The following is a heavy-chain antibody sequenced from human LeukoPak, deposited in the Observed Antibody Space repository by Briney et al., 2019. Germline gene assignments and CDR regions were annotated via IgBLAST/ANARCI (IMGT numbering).Heavy chain of an antibody. J-gene: IGHJ3*02. Sequence: GGSLRLSCAASGFMFSTYAMNWVRQAPGKGLEWVSGISGGGDRIYYADSVKGRFTISRDNSNNSLSLQMNSLRAEDTAVYYCAKDIRGIDAFDIWGQGTMVTVSS. D-gene: IGHD3-10*01. CDR1: GFMFSTYA. V-gene: IGHV3-23*01. CDR3: AKDIRGIDAFDI. CDR2: ISGGGDRI.